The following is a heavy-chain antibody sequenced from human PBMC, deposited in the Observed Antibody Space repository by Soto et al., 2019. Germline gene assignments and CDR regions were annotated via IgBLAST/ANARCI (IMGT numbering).Heavy chain of an antibody. J-gene: IGHJ6*02. CDR2: ISGSGGST. D-gene: IGHD6-19*01. CDR1: GFTFSSYA. Sequence: GGSLRLSCAASGFTFSSYAMSWVRQAPGKGLEWVSAISGSGGSTYYADSVKGRFTISRDNSKNTLYLQMNSLRAEDTAVYYCAKAVAGPPRPGYYGMDVWGQGTTVTVSS. V-gene: IGHV3-23*01. CDR3: AKAVAGPPRPGYYGMDV.